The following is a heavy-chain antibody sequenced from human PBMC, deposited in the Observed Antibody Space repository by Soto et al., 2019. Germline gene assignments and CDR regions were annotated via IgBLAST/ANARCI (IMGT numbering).Heavy chain of an antibody. V-gene: IGHV4-30-4*01. D-gene: IGHD7-27*01. CDR2: IYSGGST. J-gene: IGHJ4*02. Sequence: SETLSRTCIVSGDSINTVHYSWSWILQSPDKGLEWIGHIYSGGSTYTIPSLKSRVTISLDTSKNQFSLKLNSVTAADTAVYYCTRGPSGDKIDYWGQGALVTVS. CDR1: GDSINTVHYS. CDR3: TRGPSGDKIDY.